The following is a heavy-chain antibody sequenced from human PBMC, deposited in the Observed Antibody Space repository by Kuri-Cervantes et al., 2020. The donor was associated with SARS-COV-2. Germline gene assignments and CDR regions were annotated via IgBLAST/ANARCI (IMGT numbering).Heavy chain of an antibody. CDR3: ARDFSVPAALIAVAGTFDY. J-gene: IGHJ4*02. V-gene: IGHV3-48*01. CDR1: GFTFSSYS. D-gene: IGHD6-13*01. CDR2: ISSSSSTI. Sequence: GESLKLSCAASGFTFSSYSMNWVRRAPGEGLEWVSYISSSSSTIYYADSVKGRFTISRDNSKNTLYLQINSLRAEDTAVYYCARDFSVPAALIAVAGTFDYWGQGTLVTVSS.